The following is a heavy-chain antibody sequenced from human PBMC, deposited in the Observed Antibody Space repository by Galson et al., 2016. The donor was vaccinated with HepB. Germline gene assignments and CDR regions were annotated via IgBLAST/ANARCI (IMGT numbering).Heavy chain of an antibody. Sequence: PALVKPTQTLTLTCTFSGFSLSTSGVGVGWIRQPPGRALEWLALIYLDDDKRYRPSLKSRLTITKDTSKNQVVLTVTDMDPVDIATYYCAHSLYYYGSGSYSFDLWGRGTLVTVSS. V-gene: IGHV2-5*02. CDR1: GFSLSTSGVG. J-gene: IGHJ2*01. D-gene: IGHD3-10*01. CDR3: AHSLYYYGSGSYSFDL. CDR2: IYLDDDK.